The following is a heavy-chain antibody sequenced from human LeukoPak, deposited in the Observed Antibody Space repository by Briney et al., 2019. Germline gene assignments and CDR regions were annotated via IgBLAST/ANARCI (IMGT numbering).Heavy chain of an antibody. CDR3: TTAYYDFWSGYYSF. V-gene: IGHV3-15*01. Sequence: GGSLRLSCAALGFTFRNAWMSWVGKAPGKGLEWVGRFKSKIDGGTTDYAAPVKGRFTISRDDSKNTLYLQMNSLKTEDTAVYYCTTAYYDFWSGYYSFWGQGTLVTVSS. CDR1: GFTFRNAW. D-gene: IGHD3-3*01. CDR2: FKSKIDGGTT. J-gene: IGHJ4*02.